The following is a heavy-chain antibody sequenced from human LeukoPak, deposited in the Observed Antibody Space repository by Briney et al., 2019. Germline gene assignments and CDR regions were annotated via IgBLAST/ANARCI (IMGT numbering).Heavy chain of an antibody. V-gene: IGHV4-31*03. CDR1: GGSISSGGYY. CDR2: IYYSGST. J-gene: IGHJ5*02. Sequence: SETLSLTCTVSGGSISSGGYYWSWIRQHPGKGLEWIGYIYYSGSTYYNPSLKSRVTISVDTSKNQFSLKLSSVTAADTAVYYCAKARETLKIFGVVTPFDPWGQGTLVTVSS. CDR3: AKARETLKIFGVVTPFDP. D-gene: IGHD3-3*01.